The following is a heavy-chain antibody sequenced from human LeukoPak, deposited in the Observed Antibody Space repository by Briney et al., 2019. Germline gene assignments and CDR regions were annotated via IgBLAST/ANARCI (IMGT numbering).Heavy chain of an antibody. Sequence: ASVKVSCKASGGTFSSYAISWVRQAPGQGLEWMGGIIPIFGTANYAQKFQGRVTITTDESTSTAYMELSSLRSEDTAVYYCARDRYYYHSSGHYSGAFDIWGQGTMVTVSS. J-gene: IGHJ3*02. V-gene: IGHV1-69*05. CDR1: GGTFSSYA. CDR3: ARDRYYYHSSGHYSGAFDI. D-gene: IGHD3-22*01. CDR2: IIPIFGTA.